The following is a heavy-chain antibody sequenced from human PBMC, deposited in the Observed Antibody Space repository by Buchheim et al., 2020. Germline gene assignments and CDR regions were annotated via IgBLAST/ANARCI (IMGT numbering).Heavy chain of an antibody. Sequence: EVQLVESGGTLGQPGGSLRISCATSGFTFSSYWMQWVRQAPGQGLEWVSRINMDGSRTDYADSVKGRFTISRDNAKNTLYLQMDSLGIEDTAVYYCARDEGGATGYWYFDLWGRGTL. D-gene: IGHD1-26*01. CDR2: INMDGSRT. CDR3: ARDEGGATGYWYFDL. J-gene: IGHJ2*01. CDR1: GFTFSSYW. V-gene: IGHV3-74*01.